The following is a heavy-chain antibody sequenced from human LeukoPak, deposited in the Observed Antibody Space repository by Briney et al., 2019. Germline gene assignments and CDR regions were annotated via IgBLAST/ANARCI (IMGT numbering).Heavy chain of an antibody. V-gene: IGHV3-21*01. Sequence: GGSLRLSCAASGFTFSTYSMHWVRQAPGQGLEWVSSIRSGSTYINYADSVKGRFTISRDDAKKSLYLQMNSLRAEDTAVYYCARDGIFDYWGQGTLVTVSS. J-gene: IGHJ4*02. CDR1: GFTFSTYS. CDR2: IRSGSTYI. CDR3: ARDGIFDY.